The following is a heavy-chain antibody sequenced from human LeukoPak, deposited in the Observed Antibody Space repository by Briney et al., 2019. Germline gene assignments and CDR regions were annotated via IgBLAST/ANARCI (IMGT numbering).Heavy chain of an antibody. CDR2: IKQDGSEK. CDR1: GFTFSGYW. CDR3: AREWNYCSSTSCYFDY. D-gene: IGHD2-2*01. V-gene: IGHV3-7*01. J-gene: IGHJ4*02. Sequence: GGSLRLSCAASGFTFSGYWMSWVRQAPGKGLEWVANIKQDGSEKYYVDSVKGRFTISRDNAKNSLYLQMNSLRAEDTAVYYCAREWNYCSSTSCYFDYWGQGTLVTVSS.